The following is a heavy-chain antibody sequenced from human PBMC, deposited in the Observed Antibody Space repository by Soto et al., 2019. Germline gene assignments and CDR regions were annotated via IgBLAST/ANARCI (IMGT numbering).Heavy chain of an antibody. V-gene: IGHV1-69*17. CDR1: GGSFNNYV. CDR2: IIPNYEVA. Sequence: QVQLVQSGAEVRKPGSSVKVSCEASGGSFNNYVISWLRQAPGQGLEWMGGIIPNYEVANHAQKFRGRLTITADKATNTAYMELNSLRPEDTATYYCARYWNAGTLYGAFDIWGQGTTVIVS. J-gene: IGHJ3*02. D-gene: IGHD4-17*01. CDR3: ARYWNAGTLYGAFDI.